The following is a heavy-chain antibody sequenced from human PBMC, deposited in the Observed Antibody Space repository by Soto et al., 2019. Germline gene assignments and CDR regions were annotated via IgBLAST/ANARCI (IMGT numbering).Heavy chain of an antibody. J-gene: IGHJ4*02. Sequence: GGSLRLSCAASGFTFSSYAMSWVRQAPGKGLEWVSAISGSGGSTYYADSVKGRFTISRDNSKNTLYLQMNSLRAEDTAVYYCAKVGPIRRSTPRTNGDLFDYWGQGTLVTVSS. CDR3: AKVGPIRRSTPRTNGDLFDY. CDR1: GFTFSSYA. V-gene: IGHV3-23*01. D-gene: IGHD2-8*01. CDR2: ISGSGGST.